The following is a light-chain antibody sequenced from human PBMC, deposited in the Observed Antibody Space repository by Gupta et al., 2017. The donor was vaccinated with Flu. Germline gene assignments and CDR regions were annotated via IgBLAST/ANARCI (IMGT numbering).Light chain of an antibody. CDR1: QEIKKY. J-gene: IGKJ2*01. Sequence: TQMTQSPSSLSASAGARVTITCRASQEIKKYLDWYQQKPGKAPKLLIFDASKVERGVPSRFSGAGSGTSFTLTISRRQPEEAAMYSCQHEDNLPNTFGQGTKLDI. V-gene: IGKV1-33*01. CDR3: QHEDNLPNT. CDR2: DAS.